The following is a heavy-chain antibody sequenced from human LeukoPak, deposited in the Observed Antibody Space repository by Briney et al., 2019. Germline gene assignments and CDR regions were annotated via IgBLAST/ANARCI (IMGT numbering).Heavy chain of an antibody. D-gene: IGHD6-19*01. CDR2: IRSKAYGGTT. J-gene: IGHJ4*02. Sequence: GRSLRLSCTASGFTFGDYAMSWFRQAPGKGLEWVGFIRSKAYGGTTEYAASVKGRFTISRDDSKSIAYLQMNSLKTEDTAVYYCTRALSRAVAVAGTWGQGTLVTVSS. CDR1: GFTFGDYA. CDR3: TRALSRAVAVAGT. V-gene: IGHV3-49*03.